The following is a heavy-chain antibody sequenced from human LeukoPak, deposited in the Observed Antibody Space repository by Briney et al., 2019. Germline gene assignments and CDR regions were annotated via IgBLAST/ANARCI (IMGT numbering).Heavy chain of an antibody. V-gene: IGHV3-11*01. CDR3: ARRARGSSSPADY. CDR1: RFTFSDYY. Sequence: GGSLRLSCAASRFTFSDYYMSWIRQAPGKGLEWVSYISSSGSTIYYADSVKGRFTISRDNAKNSLYLQMNSLRAEDTAVYYCARRARGSSSPADYWGQGTLVTVSS. J-gene: IGHJ4*02. D-gene: IGHD6-13*01. CDR2: ISSSGSTI.